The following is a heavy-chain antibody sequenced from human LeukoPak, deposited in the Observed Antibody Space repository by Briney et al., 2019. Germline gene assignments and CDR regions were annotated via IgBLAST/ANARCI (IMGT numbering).Heavy chain of an antibody. Sequence: PGGSLRLSCAASGFTFSTFSMNWVRQTPGKGLEWVSAISGSGSDIYYADSAKGRFTISRDNPKRSLYLQMNSLRAEDTAVYYCARRTYPNDAFDVWGQGTVVTVSS. CDR1: GFTFSTFS. V-gene: IGHV3-21*01. D-gene: IGHD1-7*01. CDR2: ISGSGSDI. J-gene: IGHJ3*01. CDR3: ARRTYPNDAFDV.